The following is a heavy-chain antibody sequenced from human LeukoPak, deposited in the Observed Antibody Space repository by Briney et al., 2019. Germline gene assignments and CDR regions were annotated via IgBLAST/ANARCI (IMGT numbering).Heavy chain of an antibody. CDR3: ARDGENCSGGSCYEILDY. Sequence: GASVKVSCKASGYTFTSYGISWVRQAPGQGLEWIGWISAYNGNTNYAQKLQGRVTMTTDTSTSTAYMELRSLRSDDTAVYYCARDGENCSGGSCYEILDYWGQGTLVTVSS. J-gene: IGHJ4*02. D-gene: IGHD2-15*01. CDR1: GYTFTSYG. V-gene: IGHV1-18*01. CDR2: ISAYNGNT.